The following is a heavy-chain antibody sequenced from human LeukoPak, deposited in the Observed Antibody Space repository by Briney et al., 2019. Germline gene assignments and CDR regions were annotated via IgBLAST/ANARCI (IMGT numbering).Heavy chain of an antibody. CDR3: AKDPTEYSGAQSSDAFDI. Sequence: PGGSLRLSCAASGFTFSSYAMSWVRQAPGKGLEWVSAISGGGGRTYYADSMKGRFTISRDNSKNTLYLQMNSLRAEDTAVYYCAKDPTEYSGAQSSDAFDIWGQGTKVTVSS. CDR1: GFTFSSYA. V-gene: IGHV3-23*01. CDR2: ISGGGGRT. J-gene: IGHJ3*02. D-gene: IGHD1-26*01.